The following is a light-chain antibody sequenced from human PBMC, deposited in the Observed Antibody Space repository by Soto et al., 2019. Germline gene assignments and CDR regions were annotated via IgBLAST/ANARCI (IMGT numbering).Light chain of an antibody. J-gene: IGLJ3*02. Sequence: QSVLTQPPSASGSPGQSVTISCSGTSSDVGGYNYVSWYQRHPGQAPKLMIYDVATRPTGVPDRFSGSKSGNTASLTVSGLQAEDEASYYWSSLAGVAGNYDVGFGGGTKLTVL. CDR2: DVA. V-gene: IGLV2-8*01. CDR3: SSLAGVAGNYDVG. CDR1: SSDVGGYNY.